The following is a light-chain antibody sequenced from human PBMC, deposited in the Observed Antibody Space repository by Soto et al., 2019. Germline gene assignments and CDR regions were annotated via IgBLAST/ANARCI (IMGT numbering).Light chain of an antibody. J-gene: IGKJ1*01. Sequence: ENVLTQSPGTLSLSPGERATLSCRASQSVSSNYLAWYQQKPGQAPRPLIYVASSRATGIPDRFSGSGAGTDFTLTISRLEPEDFAVYYCQQYGSSPWTFGQGTKGEIK. V-gene: IGKV3-20*01. CDR2: VAS. CDR1: QSVSSNY. CDR3: QQYGSSPWT.